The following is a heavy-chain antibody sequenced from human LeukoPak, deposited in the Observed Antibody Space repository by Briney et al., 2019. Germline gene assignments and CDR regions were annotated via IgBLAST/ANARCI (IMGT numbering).Heavy chain of an antibody. J-gene: IGHJ5*02. CDR2: IYNSGNT. CDR1: GASISDFN. Sequence: PSETLCLTCTVSGASISDFNWNWFRQSPGKGLEWIGLIYNSGNTNYNPSLKSRVTISVVTSMNEFSLKLTSVTAADTAVYYCAREGIVSWGFDPWGQGTLVTVSS. CDR3: AREGIVSWGFDP. V-gene: IGHV4-59*01. D-gene: IGHD1-26*01.